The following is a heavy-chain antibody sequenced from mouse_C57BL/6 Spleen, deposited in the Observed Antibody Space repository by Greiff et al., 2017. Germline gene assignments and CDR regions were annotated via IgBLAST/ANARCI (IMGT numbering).Heavy chain of an antibody. CDR1: GYTFTSYW. V-gene: IGHV1-64*01. CDR2: IHPNSGST. D-gene: IGHD1-1*01. J-gene: IGHJ1*03. Sequence: QVQLQQPGAELVKPGASVKLSCKASGYTFTSYWMHWVKQRPGQGLEWIGMIHPNSGSTNYNETFKSKATLTVDKSSSTAYMQLSSLTSEDSAVYYCARSGGYYGSSHWYFDVWGTGTTVTVSS. CDR3: ARSGGYYGSSHWYFDV.